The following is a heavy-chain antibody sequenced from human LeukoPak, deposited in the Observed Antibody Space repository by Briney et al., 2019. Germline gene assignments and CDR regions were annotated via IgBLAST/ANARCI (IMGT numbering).Heavy chain of an antibody. D-gene: IGHD6-19*01. J-gene: IGHJ4*02. Sequence: GGSLRLSCAASGFTFSDYYMSWIRQAPGKGLEWLSYISSSISYTNYADSVKGRFTISRDNAKNSLYLQMNSLRAEDTAVYYCARAVAGDYFDYWGQGNLVTVSS. CDR2: ISSSISYT. CDR3: ARAVAGDYFDY. CDR1: GFTFSDYY. V-gene: IGHV3-11*06.